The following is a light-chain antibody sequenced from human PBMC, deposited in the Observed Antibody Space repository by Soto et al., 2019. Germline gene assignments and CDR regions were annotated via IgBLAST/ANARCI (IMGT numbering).Light chain of an antibody. J-gene: IGLJ3*02. CDR3: GTWDSSLSAGV. CDR1: SSKIGDNY. V-gene: IGLV1-51*01. Sequence: QSVLTQPPSVSAAPGQKVTISRSGSSSKIGDNYVSWYQQLPGTAPKLLIYDNNKRPSGIPDRFSGSKSGTSATLGITGLQTGDEADYYCGTWDSSLSAGVFGGGTKLTVL. CDR2: DNN.